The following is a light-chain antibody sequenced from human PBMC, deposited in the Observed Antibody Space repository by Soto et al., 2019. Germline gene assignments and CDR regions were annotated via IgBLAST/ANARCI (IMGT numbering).Light chain of an antibody. CDR1: QSITTY. Sequence: EIVLTQSPDTLSLSPGERATLSCRTSQSITTYLAWYQQKPGQAPRLLIYDVSHRATGVPARFSGSGSGTDFTLTISSPEPEDFAVYYCQQRSNWLFGQGTRLEVK. CDR2: DVS. J-gene: IGKJ5*01. CDR3: QQRSNWL. V-gene: IGKV3-11*01.